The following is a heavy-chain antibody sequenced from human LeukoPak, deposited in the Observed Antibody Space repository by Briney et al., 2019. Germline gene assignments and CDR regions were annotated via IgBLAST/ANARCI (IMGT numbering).Heavy chain of an antibody. J-gene: IGHJ4*02. D-gene: IGHD5-18*01. CDR3: ARGAAGYSYG. CDR1: GGSISNY. Sequence: SETLSLTCTVSGGSISNYWSWIRQPPGKGLEWIGHIHYSGSTNYNPSLKSRVTISIDTSKNQFSLRLSSVTAADTAVYYCARGAAGYSYGWGQGTLVTVSS. CDR2: IHYSGST. V-gene: IGHV4-59*01.